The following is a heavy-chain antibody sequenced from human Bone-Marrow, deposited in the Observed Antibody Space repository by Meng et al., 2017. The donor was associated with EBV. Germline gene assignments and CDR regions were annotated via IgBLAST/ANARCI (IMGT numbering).Heavy chain of an antibody. CDR1: GDIFTNLA. D-gene: IGHD3-10*01. CDR2: FLPILGAA. V-gene: IGHV1-69*06. CDR3: ASESGRGFTPDY. Sequence: QVQLVQSGAEVKKPGPSVKVSCKASGDIFTNLAFTWVRQVPGKGLEWMGGFLPILGAANYAQKFQGRLTITADKSTTTAFMELRSLRVDDTAVYYCASESGRGFTPDYWGQGTLVTVSS. J-gene: IGHJ4*02.